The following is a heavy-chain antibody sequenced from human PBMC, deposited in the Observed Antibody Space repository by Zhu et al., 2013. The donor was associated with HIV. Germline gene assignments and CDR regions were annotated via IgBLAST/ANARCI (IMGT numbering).Heavy chain of an antibody. V-gene: IGHV4-38-2*01. J-gene: IGHJ3*02. D-gene: IGHD6-19*01. CDR3: ARYTSGWFWGGDTFDM. Sequence: QVQLQESGPGLLRPSETLSLRCGVVADYMRGTNYWAWIRQAPGKGLEWIGSNNRDGNPQYSPSFGSRVTISVETSRNEVSLRMTSVTAADTAMYYCARYTSGWFWGGDTFDMWGRGTMVTVSS. CDR1: ADYMRGTNY. CDR2: NNRDGNP.